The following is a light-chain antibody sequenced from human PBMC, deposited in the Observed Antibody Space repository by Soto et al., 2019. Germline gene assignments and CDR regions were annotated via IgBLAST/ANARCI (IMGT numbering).Light chain of an antibody. J-gene: IGKJ2*01. CDR3: PQFGTSPLYT. Sequence: ESVLTQSQGTLSLSPGERVTLSCRASQTFGSTYLAWYQQRPGQSPRLLIYGASRRASGIPDRFRGSGSGTDFTLTISRLEPEDFAVYYCPQFGTSPLYTFGQGTKLEIK. CDR2: GAS. V-gene: IGKV3-20*01. CDR1: QTFGSTY.